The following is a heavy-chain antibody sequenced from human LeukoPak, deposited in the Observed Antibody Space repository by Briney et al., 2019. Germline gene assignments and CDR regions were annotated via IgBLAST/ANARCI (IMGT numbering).Heavy chain of an antibody. CDR2: IVPIFGAA. CDR1: GGTFNTYA. Sequence: GASVKVSCKASGGTFNTYALSWVRQAPGQGLEWMGGIVPIFGAADYAQKFQGRVTITADKSTSIVYMELSSLRSDDTAFYYCATHSRGVFDSWGQGTLVTVSS. V-gene: IGHV1-69*06. CDR3: ATHSRGVFDS. J-gene: IGHJ4*02. D-gene: IGHD2-21*01.